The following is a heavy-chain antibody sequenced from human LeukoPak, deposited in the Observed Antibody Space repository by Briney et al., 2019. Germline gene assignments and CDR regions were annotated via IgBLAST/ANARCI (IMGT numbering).Heavy chain of an antibody. CDR3: ARRCSSTSCYSGAFDI. J-gene: IGHJ3*02. D-gene: IGHD2-2*01. Sequence: SETLSLTCTVSGGSISSSSYYWGWIRQSPGKGLEWIGSIYYSGSTYYNPSLKSRVTISVDTSKNQFSLKLSSVTAADTAVYYCARRCSSTSCYSGAFDIWGQGTMVTVSS. CDR2: IYYSGST. CDR1: GGSISSSSYY. V-gene: IGHV4-39*01.